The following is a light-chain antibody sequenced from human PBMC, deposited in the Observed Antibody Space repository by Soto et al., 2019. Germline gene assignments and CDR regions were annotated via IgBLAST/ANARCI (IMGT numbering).Light chain of an antibody. CDR1: QDISNF. V-gene: IGKV1-27*01. Sequence: DIQMTQSPSSLSASVGDRVTITCRASQDISNFLVWVQQKPGKVPNLLIYGASTLQSGVPSRFSGSGSGTDFTLTFSSLQPEDVAAYFCQKYNTAPFTFGPGTTVDIK. CDR3: QKYNTAPFT. CDR2: GAS. J-gene: IGKJ3*01.